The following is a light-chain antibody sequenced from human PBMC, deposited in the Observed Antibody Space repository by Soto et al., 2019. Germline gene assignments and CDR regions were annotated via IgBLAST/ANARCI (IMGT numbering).Light chain of an antibody. J-gene: IGKJ3*01. CDR3: QQANSFPFS. V-gene: IGKV1-12*01. CDR1: EGIRSW. CDR2: AAS. Sequence: DIQMSQSPSVVSASAGDRVTITCRASEGIRSWLAWYQQKPGEAPKLLIYAASSLQRGVPRSFSGSGSGTEFTLTSSGLQPEDFANYYCQQANSFPFSFGPGTTVEIK.